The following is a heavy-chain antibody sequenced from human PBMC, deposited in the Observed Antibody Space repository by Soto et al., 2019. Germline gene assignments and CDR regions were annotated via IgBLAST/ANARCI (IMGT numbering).Heavy chain of an antibody. J-gene: IGHJ4*02. CDR2: IYYSGST. Sequence: SETLSLTCTVSGGSISSSSYYWGWIRQPPGKGLEWIGSIYYSGSTYYNPSLKSRVTISVETTKNQFSLKLSSVTAADTAVYYCARHARFGPPYCFDDWGQGTLVTVYS. CDR1: GGSISSSSYY. CDR3: ARHARFGPPYCFDD. D-gene: IGHD3-16*01. V-gene: IGHV4-39*01.